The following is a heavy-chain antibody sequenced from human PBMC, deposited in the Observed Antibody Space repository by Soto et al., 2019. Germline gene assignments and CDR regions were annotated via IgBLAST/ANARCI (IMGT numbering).Heavy chain of an antibody. CDR3: AKDRVIVVVPAYYGMDV. Sequence: GGSLRLSCAASGFTFSSYAMSWVRQAPGKGLEWVSAISGSGGSTYYADSVKGRFTISRDNSKNTLYLQMNSLRAEDTAVYYCAKDRVIVVVPAYYGMDVWGQGTTVTVSS. CDR1: GFTFSSYA. J-gene: IGHJ6*02. CDR2: ISGSGGST. D-gene: IGHD2-2*01. V-gene: IGHV3-23*01.